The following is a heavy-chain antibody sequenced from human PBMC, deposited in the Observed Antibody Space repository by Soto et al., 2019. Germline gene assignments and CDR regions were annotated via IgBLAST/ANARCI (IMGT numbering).Heavy chain of an antibody. V-gene: IGHV6-1*01. CDR2: TYYRSKWYN. D-gene: IGHD2-2*01. Sequence: SQTLSLTCAISGDSVSSNSAAWNWIRQSPSRGLEWLGRTYYRSKWYNDYAVSVKSRITINPDTSKNQFSLQLNSVTPEDTAVYYCARVVYCSSTSCNRPPDYYGMDVWGQATTVTAP. J-gene: IGHJ6*02. CDR1: GDSVSSNSAA. CDR3: ARVVYCSSTSCNRPPDYYGMDV.